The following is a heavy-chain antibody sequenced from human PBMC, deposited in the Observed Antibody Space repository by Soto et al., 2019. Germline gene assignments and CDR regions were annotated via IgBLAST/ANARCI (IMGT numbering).Heavy chain of an antibody. CDR1: GASISGFY. J-gene: IGHJ5*02. Sequence: QVQLQESGPGLVKPSETLSLTCTVSGASISGFYWSWIRKSAGKGLEWIGRIYATGTTDYNPSLKRRVIVSVDTSKKQFSLKLRSVTAADTAVYYCVRDGTKTLRDWFDPWGQGISVTVSS. CDR2: IYATGTT. CDR3: VRDGTKTLRDWFDP. D-gene: IGHD1-1*01. V-gene: IGHV4-4*07.